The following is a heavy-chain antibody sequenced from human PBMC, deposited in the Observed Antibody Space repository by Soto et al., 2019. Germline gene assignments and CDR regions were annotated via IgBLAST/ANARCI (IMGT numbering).Heavy chain of an antibody. J-gene: IGHJ5*02. CDR2: IYYSGRT. CDR3: ARHEGGASAALRS. Sequence: QVQLQESGPGLVKASETLSLTCTVSGGSISSYYWSWIRQPPGKGLEWIGSIYYSGRTNYNPSLTSRVTISVDTSKNQFSVKLSSVTAADSAVYYCARHEGGASAALRSWGQGTLVTVSS. D-gene: IGHD2-2*01. V-gene: IGHV4-59*08. CDR1: GGSISSYY.